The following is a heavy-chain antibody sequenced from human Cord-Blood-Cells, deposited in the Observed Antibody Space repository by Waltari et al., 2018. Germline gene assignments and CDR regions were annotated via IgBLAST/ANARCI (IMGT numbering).Heavy chain of an antibody. CDR2: ISYDGSNK. CDR3: AREGIAAAGTIDY. D-gene: IGHD6-13*01. J-gene: IGHJ4*02. Sequence: QVQLVESGGGVVQPGRSLRLSCAASGFPFSSYAMHWVRQAPGKGLEWVAVISYDGSNKYYADSVKGRFTISRDNSKNTLYLQMNSLRAEDTAVYYCAREGIAAAGTIDYWGQGTLVTVSS. CDR1: GFPFSSYA. V-gene: IGHV3-30*04.